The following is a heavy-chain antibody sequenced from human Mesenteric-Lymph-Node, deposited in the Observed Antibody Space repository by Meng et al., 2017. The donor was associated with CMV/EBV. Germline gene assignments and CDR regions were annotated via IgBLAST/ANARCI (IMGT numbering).Heavy chain of an antibody. J-gene: IGHJ4*02. CDR1: GFSFSTSGVG. CDR3: AHDKVAVGTGYFDH. CDR2: VYWDDDK. V-gene: IGHV2-5*02. D-gene: IGHD2-8*02. Sequence: FAGFSFSTSGVGVGWVRQPPGKALEWLAVVYWDDDKRYNPSLKTRLSITKDNSKDQVVLTMTNMDPVDTATYFCAHDKVAVGTGYFDHWGQGTLVTVSS.